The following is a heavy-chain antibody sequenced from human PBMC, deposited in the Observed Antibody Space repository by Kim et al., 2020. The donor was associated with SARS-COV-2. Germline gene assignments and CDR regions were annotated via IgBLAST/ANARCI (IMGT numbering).Heavy chain of an antibody. Sequence: NKRYSQKFQGRVTLTGAASASTAYMERDSLRSEDTAVYYCARGFFKGHDYWGQGTLVTVSS. J-gene: IGHJ4*02. V-gene: IGHV1-3*01. D-gene: IGHD3-3*01. CDR2: NK. CDR3: ARGFFKGHDY.